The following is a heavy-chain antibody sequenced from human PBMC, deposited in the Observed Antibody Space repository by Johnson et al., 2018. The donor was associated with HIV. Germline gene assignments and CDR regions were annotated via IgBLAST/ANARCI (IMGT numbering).Heavy chain of an antibody. CDR1: GFTFSRYA. Sequence: QVQLVESGGGVVQPGRSLRLSCVASGFTFSRYAVHWFRQAPGKGLEWVAIITHDGSKKYYADSVQGRFTISRDDSKNTLYLQMNSLRAEDTAVYYCANPREPRKFYSSGWFDAFDIWGQGTMVTVSS. J-gene: IGHJ3*02. CDR3: ANPREPRKFYSSGWFDAFDI. D-gene: IGHD6-19*01. CDR2: ITHDGSKK. V-gene: IGHV3-30*04.